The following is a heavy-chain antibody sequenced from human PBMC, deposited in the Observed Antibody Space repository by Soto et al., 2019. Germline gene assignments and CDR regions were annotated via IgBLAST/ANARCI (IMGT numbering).Heavy chain of an antibody. Sequence: PGGSLRLSCAGSGFIFSNVWMNWVRQAPGKGLEWVGHIKSKSDDGTTDYAAPVKGRFTISRDDSKHTLYLEMNSLQSEDTALYYCNTYGVGATNSWFDPWGQGTLVTVSS. D-gene: IGHD1-26*01. CDR3: NTYGVGATNSWFDP. CDR2: IKSKSDDGTT. V-gene: IGHV3-15*01. J-gene: IGHJ5*01. CDR1: GFIFSNVW.